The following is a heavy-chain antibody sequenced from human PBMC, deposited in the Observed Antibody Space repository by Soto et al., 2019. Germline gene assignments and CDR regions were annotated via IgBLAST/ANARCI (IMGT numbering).Heavy chain of an antibody. CDR1: GYTFIGYY. D-gene: IGHD1-26*01. V-gene: IGHV1-2*02. Sequence: GASVKVSCKASGYTFIGYYRQGVRLAPGRRPEWMGWINPDNGDTKYAQKFQCRVTMTRATASTTVFMELSGLTSDDTSVYFCARKLGYSDSEGLSLGFWGQGTPVTVSS. CDR3: ARKLGYSDSEGLSLGF. CDR2: INPDNGDT. J-gene: IGHJ4*01.